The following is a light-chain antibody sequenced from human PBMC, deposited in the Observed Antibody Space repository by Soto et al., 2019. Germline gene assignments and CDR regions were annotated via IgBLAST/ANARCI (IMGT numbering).Light chain of an antibody. Sequence: QSVLTQPASVSGSPGQSIIISCTGTSSDVGAYNYVSWYQQHPDKAPKVMIYEVTNRPSGVSNRFSGFKSGNTASLTISGLQADDEADYYCSSYPSSDIFVLGTGPKVTVL. CDR3: SSYPSSDIFV. J-gene: IGLJ1*01. CDR1: SSDVGAYNY. V-gene: IGLV2-14*01. CDR2: EVT.